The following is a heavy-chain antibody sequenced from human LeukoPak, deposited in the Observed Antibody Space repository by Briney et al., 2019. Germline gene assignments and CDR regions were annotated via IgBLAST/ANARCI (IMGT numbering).Heavy chain of an antibody. D-gene: IGHD2-15*01. J-gene: IGHJ4*02. CDR1: GDSVSSNSAA. CDR3: ARVADCSGGSCYDY. Sequence: SQTLSLTCAISGDSVSSNSAAWNWLRQSPSRGLEWLGRTYYRSKWYNDYAVSVKSRITINPDTSKNQFSLQLNSVTPEDTAVYYCARVADCSGGSCYDYWGQGTLVTVSS. CDR2: TYYRSKWYN. V-gene: IGHV6-1*01.